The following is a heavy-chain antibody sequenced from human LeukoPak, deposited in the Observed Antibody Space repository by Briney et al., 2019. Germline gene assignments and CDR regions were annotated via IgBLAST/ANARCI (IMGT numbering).Heavy chain of an antibody. CDR1: GYTFTSYY. CDR2: INPSGGST. Sequence: GASVKVFCKASGYTFTSYYMHWVRQAPGQGLEWMGIINPSGGSTSYAQKFQGRVTMTRDMSTSTVYMELSSLRSEDTAVYYCARAKWEIALDYWGQGTLVTVSS. V-gene: IGHV1-46*01. J-gene: IGHJ4*02. D-gene: IGHD1-26*01. CDR3: ARAKWEIALDY.